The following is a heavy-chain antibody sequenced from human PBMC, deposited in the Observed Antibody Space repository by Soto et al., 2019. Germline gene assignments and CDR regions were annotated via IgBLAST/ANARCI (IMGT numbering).Heavy chain of an antibody. CDR2: ISGSAGVT. CDR1: GFTLSSYS. D-gene: IGHD2-15*01. Sequence: GGSLRLSCAASGFTLSSYSMSWVRQAPGKGLEWVSSISGSAGVTYCADSVKGRFTISRDNSKNALYLQMNSLRAEDTAVYYCAKDWVSGSSPYWGQGTLVTVSS. CDR3: AKDWVSGSSPY. J-gene: IGHJ4*02. V-gene: IGHV3-23*01.